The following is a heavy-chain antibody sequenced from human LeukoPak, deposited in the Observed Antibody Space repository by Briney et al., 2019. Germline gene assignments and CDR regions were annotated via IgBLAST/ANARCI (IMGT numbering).Heavy chain of an antibody. CDR2: ISIYTGNS. Sequence: ASVKVSCKASGYTFTSYGISWVRQAPGQGFEWMGRISIYTGNSNYAQKFQDRVTMTTDTSTSTAYMELRNLSSDDTAAYYCARTMTTMTTHGELDFWGQGTLVTVSS. D-gene: IGHD4-17*01. CDR3: ARTMTTMTTHGELDF. CDR1: GYTFTSYG. J-gene: IGHJ4*02. V-gene: IGHV1-18*01.